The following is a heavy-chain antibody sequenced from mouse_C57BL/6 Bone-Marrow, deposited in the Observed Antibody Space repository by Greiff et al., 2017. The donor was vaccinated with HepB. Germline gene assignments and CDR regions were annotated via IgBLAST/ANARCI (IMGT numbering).Heavy chain of an antibody. CDR3: ARAFITTVVATSHFDV. CDR2: ISYDGSN. J-gene: IGHJ1*03. V-gene: IGHV3-6*01. D-gene: IGHD1-1*01. CDR1: GYSITSGYY. Sequence: DVQLQESGPGLVKPSQSLSLTCSVTGYSITSGYYWNWIRQFPGNKLEWMGYISYDGSNNYNPSLKNRISITRDTSKNQFFLKLNSVTTEDTATYYCARAFITTVVATSHFDVWGTGTTVTVSS.